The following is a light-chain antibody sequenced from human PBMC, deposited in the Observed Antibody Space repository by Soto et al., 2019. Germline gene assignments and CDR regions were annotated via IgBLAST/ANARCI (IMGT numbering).Light chain of an antibody. J-gene: IGKJ1*01. CDR3: QQYKSYWT. V-gene: IGKV3D-15*01. CDR1: QSVNSN. CDR2: HAS. Sequence: EIVMTQSPATLSVSPGETVTLSCRASQSVNSNLAWYQQKPGQAPRLLIYHASTRATGIPARFSGSGSGTEFTLTINSLQPDDFATYYCQQYKSYWTFGQGTKVDIK.